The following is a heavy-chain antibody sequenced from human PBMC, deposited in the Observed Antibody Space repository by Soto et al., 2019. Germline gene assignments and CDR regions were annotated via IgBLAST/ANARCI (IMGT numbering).Heavy chain of an antibody. J-gene: IGHJ6*02. CDR2: IIPIFGTA. V-gene: IGHV1-69*12. CDR3: AGVPHVDGYYYYGMDI. CDR1: GGTFSSYA. Sequence: QVQLVQSGAEVKKPGSSVKVSCKASGGTFSSYAISWVRQAPGQGLEWMGGIIPIFGTANYAQKFQGRVTITGDESTSTAYMELSSLRSEDTAVYYCAGVPHVDGYYYYGMDIWGQGTTVNVSS.